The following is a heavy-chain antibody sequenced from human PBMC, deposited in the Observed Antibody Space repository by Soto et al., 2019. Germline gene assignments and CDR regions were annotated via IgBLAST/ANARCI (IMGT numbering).Heavy chain of an antibody. D-gene: IGHD6-19*01. V-gene: IGHV1-69*02. CDR2: ITPVLGIA. CDR3: ARGGAVAGDPNLQRYYYGMDV. J-gene: IGHJ6*02. Sequence: QVQLVQSGAEVKKPGSSVKVSCEASGRTFSSYSIIWVRQAPGTGLEWMGRITPVLGIANYAQKFQGRVTITADKPTSTAYMDLSSLTFEDTAVYYCARGGAVAGDPNLQRYYYGMDVWGQGTTVTVSS. CDR1: GRTFSSYS.